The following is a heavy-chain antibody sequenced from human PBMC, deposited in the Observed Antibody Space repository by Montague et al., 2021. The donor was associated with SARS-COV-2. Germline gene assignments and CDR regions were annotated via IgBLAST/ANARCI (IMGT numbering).Heavy chain of an antibody. Sequence: LRLSCAASGLTFRTYAMTWVRLAPGKGLEWVAGISDDGRSAYYGGSVEGRFTISRDNSKNALYLQMNSLRAEDTAIYYCAEVVAPEVWSITSWFGMDVWGQGTTVTVSS. CDR3: AEVVAPEVWSITSWFGMDV. CDR2: ISDDGRSA. V-gene: IGHV3-23*01. D-gene: IGHD2-2*01. J-gene: IGHJ6*02. CDR1: GLTFRTYA.